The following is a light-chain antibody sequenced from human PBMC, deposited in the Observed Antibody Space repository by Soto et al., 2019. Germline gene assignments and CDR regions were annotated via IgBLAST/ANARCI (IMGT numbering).Light chain of an antibody. CDR1: QSIASL. CDR3: QQTDTIPRT. V-gene: IGKV1-39*01. CDR2: GAS. Sequence: DIQMTQSPSSPSASVGARVTITCRASQSIASLLNWYQQKPGSAPKLLIYGASTLESGVPSRFSGSGSGTDFTLTVSSLQVEDFATYYCQQTDTIPRTFGQGTKVDIK. J-gene: IGKJ1*01.